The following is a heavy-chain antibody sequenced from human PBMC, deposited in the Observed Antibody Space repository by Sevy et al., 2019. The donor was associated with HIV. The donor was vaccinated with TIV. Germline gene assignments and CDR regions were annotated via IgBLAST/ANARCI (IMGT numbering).Heavy chain of an antibody. CDR3: ATGGLDSNWFRSFDY. D-gene: IGHD6-13*01. J-gene: IGHJ4*02. Sequence: GGSLRLSCAVSGLTVSSNYMSWVRRAPGKGLEWVSRSYSGGATYYADSVNGRFTISGDDSKNTLYLQMDSLRAEDTAVYYCATGGLDSNWFRSFDYWGRGTLVTVSS. V-gene: IGHV3-53*01. CDR2: SYSGGAT. CDR1: GLTVSSNY.